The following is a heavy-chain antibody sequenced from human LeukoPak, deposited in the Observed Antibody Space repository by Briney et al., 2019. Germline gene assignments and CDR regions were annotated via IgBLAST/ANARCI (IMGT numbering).Heavy chain of an antibody. CDR2: IYYSGST. J-gene: IGHJ4*02. CDR1: GGSISSYY. CDR3: ARGRRDGYNSFDY. Sequence: PSETLSLTCTVSGGSISSYYWSWIRQPPGKGLEWIGYIYYSGSTNYNPSLKSRVTISVDTSKNQFSLKLSSVTAADTAVYCCARGRRDGYNSFDYWGQGTLVTVSS. D-gene: IGHD5-24*01. V-gene: IGHV4-59*01.